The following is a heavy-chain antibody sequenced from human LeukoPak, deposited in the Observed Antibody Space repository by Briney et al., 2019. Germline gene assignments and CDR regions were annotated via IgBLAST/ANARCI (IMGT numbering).Heavy chain of an antibody. CDR1: GGSISSSSYY. V-gene: IGHV4-39*07. CDR3: ATREVVSIAARPEGYAEYFQH. J-gene: IGHJ1*01. CDR2: IYYSGST. D-gene: IGHD6-6*01. Sequence: PSETLSLTCTVSGGSISSSSYYWGWIRQPPGKGLEWIGSIYYSGSTYYNPSLKSRVTMSVDKSKNQFSLKLSSVTAADTAVYYCATREVVSIAARPEGYAEYFQHWGQGTLVTVSS.